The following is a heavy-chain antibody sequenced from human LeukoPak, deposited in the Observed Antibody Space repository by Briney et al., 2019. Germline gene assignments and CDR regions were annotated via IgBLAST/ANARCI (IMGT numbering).Heavy chain of an antibody. CDR3: ARASYYYDSSGYYAGDY. CDR2: INWNGGST. J-gene: IGHJ4*02. D-gene: IGHD3-22*01. CDR1: GFTFDDYG. Sequence: GGSLRLSCAASGFTFDDYGMSWVRQAPGKGLEWVSGINWNGGSTGYADSVEGRFTISRDNAKNSLYLQMNSLRAEDTALYYCARASYYYDSSGYYAGDYWGQGTLVTVSS. V-gene: IGHV3-20*04.